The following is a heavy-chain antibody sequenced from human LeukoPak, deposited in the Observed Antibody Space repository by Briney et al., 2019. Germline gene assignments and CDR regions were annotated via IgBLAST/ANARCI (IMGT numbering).Heavy chain of an antibody. D-gene: IGHD3-16*02. CDR2: IRYDGSNK. V-gene: IGHV3-30*02. CDR1: GFTFSSYG. Sequence: GGSLRLSCAASGFTFSSYGMHWVRQAPGKGLEWVAFIRYDGSNKYYADSVKGRFTISRDNSKNTLYLQMDSLRAEDTALYYCARDRGGIGYYMDVWGKGTTVTVSS. CDR3: ARDRGGIGYYMDV. J-gene: IGHJ6*03.